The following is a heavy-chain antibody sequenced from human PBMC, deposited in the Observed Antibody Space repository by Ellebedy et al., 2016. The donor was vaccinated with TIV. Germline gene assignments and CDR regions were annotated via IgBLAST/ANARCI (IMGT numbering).Heavy chain of an antibody. CDR2: IYYSGSS. D-gene: IGHD3-10*01. V-gene: IGHV4-31*02. CDR1: GGSIYYGGNY. Sequence: SETLSLXXTVSGGSIYYGGNYWSWIRHHPGKGLEWIGYIYYSGSSYYNPSLKSRVTMSVDTSKNQFSLKLNSVTAADSAVYHCARVLSSGTKGRYYGMDVWGQGTAVTVSS. CDR3: ARVLSSGTKGRYYGMDV. J-gene: IGHJ6*02.